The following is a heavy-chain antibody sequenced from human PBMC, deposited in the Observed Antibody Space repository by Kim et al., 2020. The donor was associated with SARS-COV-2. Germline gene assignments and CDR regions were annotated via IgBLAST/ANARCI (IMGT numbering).Heavy chain of an antibody. CDR3: ARGPYYGLCDY. Sequence: TYYADSVKGRFNISRDNSKNTLYLPMGSLRAEDMAVYYCARGPYYGLCDYLGQGTLVTVSS. D-gene: IGHD4-17*01. CDR2: T. V-gene: IGHV3-64*02. J-gene: IGHJ4*02.